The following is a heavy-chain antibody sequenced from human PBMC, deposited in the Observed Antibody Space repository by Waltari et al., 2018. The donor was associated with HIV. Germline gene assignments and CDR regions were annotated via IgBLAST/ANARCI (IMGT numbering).Heavy chain of an antibody. CDR3: ARDSLYSDSSGYYFRPFDM. CDR2: ISFDGSSA. D-gene: IGHD3-22*01. V-gene: IGHV3-30-3*01. Sequence: QDQLVESGGGVVQPGRSVRLSCAASGFPFSRYALTWVRQAPGKGLEWVAVISFDGSSAYYADSVKGRFTISKDNPKNTLYLQMKSLITEDTAVYFCARDSLYSDSSGYYFRPFDMWGQGTMVTVSS. CDR1: GFPFSRYA. J-gene: IGHJ3*02.